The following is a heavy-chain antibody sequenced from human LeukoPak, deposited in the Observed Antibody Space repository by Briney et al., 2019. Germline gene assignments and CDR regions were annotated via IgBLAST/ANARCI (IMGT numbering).Heavy chain of an antibody. Sequence: ASVKVSCKASGYTFTRYYMHWVRQAPGQGLEWMGRINPNSGGTNYAQKFQGRVTMTRDTSISTAYMELSRLRSDDTAVYYCGQYYYDSSGYYDAFDIWGQGTMVTVSS. CDR3: GQYYYDSSGYYDAFDI. CDR1: GYTFTRYY. J-gene: IGHJ3*02. D-gene: IGHD3-22*01. V-gene: IGHV1-2*06. CDR2: INPNSGGT.